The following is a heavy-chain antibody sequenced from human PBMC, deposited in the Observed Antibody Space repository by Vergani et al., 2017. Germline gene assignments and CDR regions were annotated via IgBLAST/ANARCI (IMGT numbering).Heavy chain of an antibody. J-gene: IGHJ6*02. Sequence: EVQLVESGGGLVQPGRSLRLSCTASGFTFGDYAMSWVRQAPGKGLEWVAFIGSSGPYINYADSVKGRFIISRDNTNNSLFLQLRSLRAEDAAVYYCARDCTSGGCPDNYGMDVWGQGATVTVSS. V-gene: IGHV3-21*06. CDR2: IGSSGPYI. CDR1: GFTFGDYA. CDR3: ARDCTSGGCPDNYGMDV. D-gene: IGHD2-8*01.